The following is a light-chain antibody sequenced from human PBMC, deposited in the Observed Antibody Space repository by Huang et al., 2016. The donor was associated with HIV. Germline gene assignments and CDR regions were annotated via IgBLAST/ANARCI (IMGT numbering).Light chain of an antibody. CDR2: AAA. V-gene: IGKV3-15*01. CDR1: QSVNTN. Sequence: VMMSQSPTTLAASPGERVTLSCGANQSVNTNLAWYQQKPGQPPRLLIYAAATRATGVPARFAGSGSGTEFTLTIDSLQSDDVAVYYCQQYNKWPPEYTFGQGTRLEIK. CDR3: QQYNKWPPEYT. J-gene: IGKJ2*01.